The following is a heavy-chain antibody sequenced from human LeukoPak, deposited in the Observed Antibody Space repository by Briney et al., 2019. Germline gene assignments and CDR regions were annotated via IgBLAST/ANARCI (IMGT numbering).Heavy chain of an antibody. V-gene: IGHV1-2*02. CDR3: ALTSYCSSTSCYTRNAFDI. D-gene: IGHD2-2*01. CDR2: INPNSGGT. Sequence: ASVKVSCKASGYTFTGYYIHWVRQAPGQGLEWMGWINPNSGGTNYAQKFQGRVTMTRDTSISTAYMELSRLRSDDTAVYYCALTSYCSSTSCYTRNAFDIWGQGTMVTVSS. CDR1: GYTFTGYY. J-gene: IGHJ3*02.